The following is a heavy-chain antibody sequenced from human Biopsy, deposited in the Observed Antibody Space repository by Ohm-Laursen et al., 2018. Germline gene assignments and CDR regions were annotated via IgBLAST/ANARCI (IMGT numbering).Heavy chain of an antibody. CDR2: VYNGGIT. D-gene: IGHD3-3*01. CDR1: GGSTISYY. Sequence: SETLSLTCSVSGGSTISYYWTWIRQPPGKGLEWIGHVYNGGITNYNPSLKSRVTISKDTSKSQFSLQVNSVTAADTAVYYCARTPRDSFWSGSYKRGLWFDPWGQGTLVIVSS. J-gene: IGHJ5*02. CDR3: ARTPRDSFWSGSYKRGLWFDP. V-gene: IGHV4-59*01.